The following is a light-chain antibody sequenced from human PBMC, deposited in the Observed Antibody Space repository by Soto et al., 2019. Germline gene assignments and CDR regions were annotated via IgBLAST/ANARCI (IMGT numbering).Light chain of an antibody. V-gene: IGKV1-5*03. CDR3: QHYNSYSEA. J-gene: IGKJ1*01. Sequence: DIQVTPSPATPSGSVGDRVTITCRASQTSSSWLAWYQQKPGKAPKLLIYMASTLKSAVPPRFSGSGSGTEFTLTISSLQPDDFATYSCQHYNSYSEAFGQGTRWIS. CDR1: QTSSSW. CDR2: MAS.